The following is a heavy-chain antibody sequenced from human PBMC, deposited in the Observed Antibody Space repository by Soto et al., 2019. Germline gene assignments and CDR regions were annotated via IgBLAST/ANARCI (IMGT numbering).Heavy chain of an antibody. CDR3: ARLRFGEFIRLDY. D-gene: IGHD3-10*01. V-gene: IGHV4-34*01. CDR1: GGSFSGYY. J-gene: IGHJ4*02. Sequence: QVQLQQWGAGLLKPSETLSLTCAVYGGSFSGYYWSWIRQPPGKGLEWIGEINHSGSTNYNPSLKSRVTISVDTSKNQFSLKLSSVTAADTAVYYFARLRFGEFIRLDYWGQGTLVTVSS. CDR2: INHSGST.